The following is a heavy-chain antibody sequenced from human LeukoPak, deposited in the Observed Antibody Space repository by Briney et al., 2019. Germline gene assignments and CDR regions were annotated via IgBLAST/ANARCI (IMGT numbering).Heavy chain of an antibody. CDR1: GYTFTNYH. V-gene: IGHV1-2*06. CDR2: IYPSSGGT. D-gene: IGHD2/OR15-2a*01. CDR3: ARDLPFEG. Sequence: ASVKVSCKASGYTFTNYHMHWVRQAPGQGLEWMGRIYPSSGGTNYAQKFQGRITLTTDTSINTAYMELSRLRFDDTAVYYCARDLPFEGWGQGTLVTVSS. J-gene: IGHJ4*02.